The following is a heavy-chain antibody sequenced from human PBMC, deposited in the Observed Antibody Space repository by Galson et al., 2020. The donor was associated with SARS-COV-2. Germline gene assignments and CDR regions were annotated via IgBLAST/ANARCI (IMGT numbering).Heavy chain of an antibody. CDR1: GFTFSTCP. J-gene: IGHJ1*01. Sequence: GGSLRLSCAASGFTFSTCPMSWVRQAPGQGLEWVSEIRGSGDTTYYADSVKGRFTIYRDTSRNTLYLQMNSLRAEDTAMYYCAKEVPMTGRTDEYFQHWGQGTLVTVSS. CDR2: IRGSGDTT. CDR3: AKEVPMTGRTDEYFQH. V-gene: IGHV3-23*01. D-gene: IGHD3-9*01.